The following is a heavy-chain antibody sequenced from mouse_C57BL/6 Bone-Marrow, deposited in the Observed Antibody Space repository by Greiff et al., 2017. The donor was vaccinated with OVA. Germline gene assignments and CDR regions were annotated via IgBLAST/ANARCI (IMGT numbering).Heavy chain of an antibody. CDR1: GFTFSDYG. Sequence: EVQGVESGGGLVKPGGSLKLSCAASGFTFSDYGMHWVRQAPEKGLEWVAYISSGSSTINYAATVKGRFTISRDNAKNTMFLQITSLRSEDTAMYYCARVDGRSDAAWFADWGQGTLVTVSA. D-gene: IGHD1-1*01. J-gene: IGHJ3*01. CDR3: ARVDGRSDAAWFAD. CDR2: ISSGSSTI. V-gene: IGHV5-17*01.